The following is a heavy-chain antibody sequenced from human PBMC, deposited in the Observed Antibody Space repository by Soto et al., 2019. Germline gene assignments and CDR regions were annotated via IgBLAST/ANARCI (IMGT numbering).Heavy chain of an antibody. J-gene: IGHJ4*02. V-gene: IGHV2-26*01. CDR2: IFSNDEK. Sequence: SGPTLVNPTETLTLSCTVSGFSLNNARMGVSWIRQPPGKALEWLAHIFSNDEKSYSTSLKSRLTISKDTSKSQVVLTMTNMDPVDTATYYCARFNGSGPIDYWGQGTLVTVSS. CDR3: ARFNGSGPIDY. CDR1: GFSLNNARMG. D-gene: IGHD3-10*01.